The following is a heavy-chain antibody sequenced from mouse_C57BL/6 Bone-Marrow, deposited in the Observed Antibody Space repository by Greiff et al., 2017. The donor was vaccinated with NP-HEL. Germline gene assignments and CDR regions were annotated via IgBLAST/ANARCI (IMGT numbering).Heavy chain of an antibody. CDR1: GFTFSSYG. Sequence: DVMLVESGGDLVKPGGSLKLSCAASGFTFSSYGMSWVRQTPDKRLEWVATISSGGSYTYYPDSVKGRFTISRDNAKNTLYLPMSSLKSEDTAMYYCARHREYSNYLDYWGQGTTLTVSS. CDR2: ISSGGSYT. D-gene: IGHD2-5*01. J-gene: IGHJ2*01. CDR3: ARHREYSNYLDY. V-gene: IGHV5-6*02.